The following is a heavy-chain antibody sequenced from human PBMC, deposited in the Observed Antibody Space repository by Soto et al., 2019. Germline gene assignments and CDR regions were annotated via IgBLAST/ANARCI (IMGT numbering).Heavy chain of an antibody. CDR2: ISGSGGST. CDR1: GCTIISYA. CDR3: ANQPNPPGGLQRSYSSSSRY. J-gene: IGHJ4*02. V-gene: IGHV3-23*01. D-gene: IGHD6-13*01. Sequence: PGGSLRVSSAASGCTIISYAVSWVRKKPGKGLEWVSAISGSGGSTYYADSVKGRFTISRDNSKNTLYLQMNSLRAEDTAVYYCANQPNPPGGLQRSYSSSSRYWGQGTLVTVSS.